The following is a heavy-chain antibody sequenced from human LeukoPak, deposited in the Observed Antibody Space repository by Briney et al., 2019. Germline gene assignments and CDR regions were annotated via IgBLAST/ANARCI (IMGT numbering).Heavy chain of an antibody. Sequence: TGGSLRLSCAASGFTFSSYAMSWVRQAPGKGLEWVSAISGSGGSTYYADSVKGRFTISRDNSKNTLYLQMNSLRAEDTAVYYCAKDPTWTYYDILTGDYWGQGTLVTVSS. CDR3: AKDPTWTYYDILTGDY. D-gene: IGHD3-9*01. J-gene: IGHJ4*02. V-gene: IGHV3-23*01. CDR2: ISGSGGST. CDR1: GFTFSSYA.